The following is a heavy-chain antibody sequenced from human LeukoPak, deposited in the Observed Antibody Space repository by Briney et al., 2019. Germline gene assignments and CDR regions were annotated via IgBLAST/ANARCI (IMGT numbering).Heavy chain of an antibody. V-gene: IGHV3-21*01. CDR1: GFTFSSYS. CDR3: ARVSPQEWLPNMYYFDY. D-gene: IGHD5-12*01. Sequence: PRGSLRLSCAASGFTFSSYSMNWVRQAPGKGLEWVSSISSSSSYIYYADSVKGRFTISRDNAKNSLYLQMNSLRAEDTAVYYCARVSPQEWLPNMYYFDYWGQGTLVTVSS. J-gene: IGHJ4*02. CDR2: ISSSSSYI.